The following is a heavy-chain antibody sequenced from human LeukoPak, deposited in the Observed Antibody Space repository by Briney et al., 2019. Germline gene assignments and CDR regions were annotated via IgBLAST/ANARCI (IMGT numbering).Heavy chain of an antibody. Sequence: GASVKVSCKASGYTFTCYYMHWVRQAPGQGLEWMGWINPNSGGTNYAQKFQGRVTMTRDTSISTAYMELSRLRSDDTAVYYCAREDIVVGEPHDYWGQGTLVTVSS. V-gene: IGHV1-2*02. J-gene: IGHJ4*02. CDR3: AREDIVVGEPHDY. D-gene: IGHD2-2*01. CDR2: INPNSGGT. CDR1: GYTFTCYY.